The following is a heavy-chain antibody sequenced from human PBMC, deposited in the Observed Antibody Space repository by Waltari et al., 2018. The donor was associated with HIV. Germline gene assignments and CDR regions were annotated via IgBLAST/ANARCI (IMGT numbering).Heavy chain of an antibody. Sequence: QVTLKESGPVLVKPTETLTLTCTVSGFSLSNARMGVSWIRQPPGKALEWLAHIFSNDEKSYSTSLKSRLTISKDTSKSQVVLTMTNMDPVDTATYYCARMSGVRYFDWLSLDYFDYWGQGTLVTVSS. CDR1: GFSLSNARMG. J-gene: IGHJ4*02. CDR3: ARMSGVRYFDWLSLDYFDY. V-gene: IGHV2-26*01. D-gene: IGHD3-9*01. CDR2: IFSNDEK.